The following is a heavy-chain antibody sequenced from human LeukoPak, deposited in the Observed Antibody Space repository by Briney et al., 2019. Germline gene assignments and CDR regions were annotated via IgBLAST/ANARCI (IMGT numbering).Heavy chain of an antibody. V-gene: IGHV4-34*01. CDR2: INHSGST. Sequence: SETLSPTCAVYGGSFSGDYWNWIHQPPGKGLEWIGEINHSGSTNYNPSLKSRVTISVDTSKNQFSLKLSSVTAADTAVYYCARVRYYYDSSGYLRRTIFDYWGQGTLVTVSS. CDR1: GGSFSGDY. D-gene: IGHD3-22*01. J-gene: IGHJ4*02. CDR3: ARVRYYYDSSGYLRRTIFDY.